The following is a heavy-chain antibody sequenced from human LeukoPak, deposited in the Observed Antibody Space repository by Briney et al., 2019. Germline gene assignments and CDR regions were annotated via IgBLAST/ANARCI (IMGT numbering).Heavy chain of an antibody. V-gene: IGHV3-72*01. Sequence: GGSLRLSCAASGFTFSDHDMDWVRQTPAKGLEWVGRTRNKANSYTTEYAASVKGRFTISRDESKNSLYLQMNSLNTEDTAVYYCARAISDSNGYYYFDYWGQGTLVTVSS. J-gene: IGHJ4*02. D-gene: IGHD3-22*01. CDR2: TRNKANSYTT. CDR3: ARAISDSNGYYYFDY. CDR1: GFTFSDHD.